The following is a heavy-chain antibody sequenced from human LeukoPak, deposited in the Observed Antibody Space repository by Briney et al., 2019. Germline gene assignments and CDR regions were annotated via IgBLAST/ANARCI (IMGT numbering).Heavy chain of an antibody. J-gene: IGHJ4*02. D-gene: IGHD7-27*01. CDR3: ASSLGSTDSTRNCLDY. CDR1: GFTLSGYG. Sequence: PGGSLRLSCAASGFTLSGYGMHWVRQAPGKGLEWVAFIWYDGSKTYYADSVKGRFTISRDNSKNTLYLQMNSLRAEDTALYYCASSLGSTDSTRNCLDYWGQGTLVTVSS. CDR2: IWYDGSKT. V-gene: IGHV3-33*01.